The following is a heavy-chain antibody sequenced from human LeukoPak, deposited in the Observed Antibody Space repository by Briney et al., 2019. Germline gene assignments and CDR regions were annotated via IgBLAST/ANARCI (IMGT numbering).Heavy chain of an antibody. CDR1: GYTFTGYY. J-gene: IGHJ4*02. CDR2: INPNSGDT. Sequence: ASVKVSCKASGYTFTGYYMHWVRQAPGQGLEWMGWINPNSGDTNYAQKFQGRVTMTRDTSISTAYMELSRLKSDDTAMYFCARVTDYYGSGSPDYWGQGTLVTISS. CDR3: ARVTDYYGSGSPDY. V-gene: IGHV1-2*02. D-gene: IGHD3-10*01.